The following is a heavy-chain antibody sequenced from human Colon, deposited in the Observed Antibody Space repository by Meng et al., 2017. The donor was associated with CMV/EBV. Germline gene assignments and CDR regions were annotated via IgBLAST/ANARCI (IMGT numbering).Heavy chain of an antibody. V-gene: IGHV1-69*05. CDR1: GGTFSSYA. J-gene: IGHJ6*02. CDR3: ARERSVAAAAYYYYYGMDV. Sequence: SVKVSCKASGGTFSSYAISWVRQAPGQGLEWMGGIIPIFGTANYAQKFQGSVTITTDESTSTAYMALSSLRSEDTDVYYCARERSVAAAAYYYYYGMDVWGQGTTVTVSS. CDR2: IIPIFGTA. D-gene: IGHD6-13*01.